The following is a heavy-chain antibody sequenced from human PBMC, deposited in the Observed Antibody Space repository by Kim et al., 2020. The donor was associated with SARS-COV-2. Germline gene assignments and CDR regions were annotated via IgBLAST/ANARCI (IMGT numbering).Heavy chain of an antibody. V-gene: IGHV1-18*01. CDR1: GYTFTSYG. CDR3: ARDQDKQQLVFWGYYYGMDV. CDR2: ISAYNGNT. Sequence: ASVKVSCKASGYTFTSYGISWVRQAPGQGLEWMGWISAYNGNTNYAQKLQGRVTMTTDTSTSTAYMELRSLRSDDTAVYYCARDQDKQQLVFWGYYYGMDVWGQGTTVTVSS. D-gene: IGHD6-13*01. J-gene: IGHJ6*02.